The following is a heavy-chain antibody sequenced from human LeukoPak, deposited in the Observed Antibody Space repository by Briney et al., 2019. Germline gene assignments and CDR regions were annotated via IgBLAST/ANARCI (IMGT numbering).Heavy chain of an antibody. J-gene: IGHJ3*02. CDR2: ISGSGGST. D-gene: IGHD6-13*01. CDR1: GFTFSSFA. CDR3: AREYTSSWYDHAFDI. Sequence: GGSLRLSCAASGFTFSSFAMRWVRRAPGKGPEWVSAISGSGGSTYYADSVKGRFTISRDNSKNTLYLQMNSLRAEDTAVYYCAREYTSSWYDHAFDIWGQGTMVTVSS. V-gene: IGHV3-23*01.